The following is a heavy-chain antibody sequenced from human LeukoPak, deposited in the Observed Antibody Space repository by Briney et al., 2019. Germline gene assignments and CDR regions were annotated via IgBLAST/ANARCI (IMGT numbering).Heavy chain of an antibody. CDR3: TKDVRWEDRSGHWSIDF. V-gene: IGHV3-9*01. J-gene: IGHJ4*02. CDR1: GFIFDDFA. D-gene: IGHD1-26*01. CDR2: ISWNSDVI. Sequence: GGSLRLSCAASGFIFDDFAMHWVRQAPGMGLEWVSGISWNSDVIAYADSVKGRFTISRDNAQNSVYLQMNSLRAEDTALYYCTKDVRWEDRSGHWSIDFWGQGTLVTVSS.